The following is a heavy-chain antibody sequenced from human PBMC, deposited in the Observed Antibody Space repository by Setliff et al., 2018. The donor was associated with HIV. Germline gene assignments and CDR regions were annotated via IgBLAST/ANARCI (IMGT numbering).Heavy chain of an antibody. CDR1: DDSFTNYD. V-gene: IGHV4-4*08. Sequence: LSLTCVVSDDSFTNYDWTWIRQSPGKALQWIGSISSTGTTNYSPSLRSRVTISIETSNTRSSLWLRSVTASDTATYYCARLGRAIDDGGSSVRLDFWGQGVLVT. CDR3: ARLGRAIDDGGSSVRLDF. J-gene: IGHJ4*02. D-gene: IGHD2-15*01. CDR2: ISSTGTT.